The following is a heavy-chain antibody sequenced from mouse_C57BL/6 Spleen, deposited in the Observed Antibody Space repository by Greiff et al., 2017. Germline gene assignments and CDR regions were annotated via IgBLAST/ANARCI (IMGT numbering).Heavy chain of an antibody. V-gene: IGHV1-22*01. CDR3: ARRRITTGYFDV. Sequence: EVQLQQSGPELVKPGASVKMSCKASGYTFTDYNMHWVKQSHGKSLEWIGDINPNNGGTSYNQKFKGKATLTVNKSSSTAYLELRSLTSEDSAVYYCARRRITTGYFDVWGTGTTVTVSS. J-gene: IGHJ1*03. D-gene: IGHD1-1*01. CDR2: INPNNGGT. CDR1: GYTFTDYN.